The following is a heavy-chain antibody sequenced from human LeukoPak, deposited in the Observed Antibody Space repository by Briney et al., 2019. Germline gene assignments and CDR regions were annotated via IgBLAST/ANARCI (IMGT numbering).Heavy chain of an antibody. CDR1: GFTFSDYY. CDR3: ASGRGFGPVDGMDV. V-gene: IGHV3-11*06. J-gene: IGHJ6*04. CDR2: ISSSSSYT. Sequence: GGSLTLSCAASGFTFSDYYMSWIRQAQGKGLEWVSYISSSSSYTNYADSVKGRFTISRDNAKNPLYLQMNSLRAEDTAVYYCASGRGFGPVDGMDVWGKGTTVTVSS. D-gene: IGHD3-10*01.